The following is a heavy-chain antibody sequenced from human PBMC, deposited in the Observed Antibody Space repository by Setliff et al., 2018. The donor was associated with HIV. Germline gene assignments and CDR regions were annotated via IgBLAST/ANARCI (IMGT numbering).Heavy chain of an antibody. CDR3: ARGRPTGYFDC. CDR1: GFTFDEYA. Sequence: GGSLRLSCAASGFTFDEYALHWVRQAPGKGLEWVSSIGWNGVSIAYADSVKGRFTISRDNAKNSLFLQMNSLGVEDTAVYYCARGRPTGYFDCWGQGTMVTVS. CDR2: IGWNGVSI. V-gene: IGHV3-9*01. J-gene: IGHJ4*02. D-gene: IGHD1-1*01.